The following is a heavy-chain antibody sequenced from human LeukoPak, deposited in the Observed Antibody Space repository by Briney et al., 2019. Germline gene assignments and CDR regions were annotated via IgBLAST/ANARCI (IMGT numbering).Heavy chain of an antibody. CDR3: ARVSCSSTSCKRYYYYGMDV. CDR1: GYSISSGYY. D-gene: IGHD2-2*01. V-gene: IGHV4-38-2*01. Sequence: KPSETLSLTCAVSGYSISSGYYWGWIRQPPGKGLEWIGSIYHSGSTYYNPSLKSRVTISVDTSKNQFSLKLSSVTAADTAVYYCARVSCSSTSCKRYYYYGMDVWGKGTTVTVSS. CDR2: IYHSGST. J-gene: IGHJ6*04.